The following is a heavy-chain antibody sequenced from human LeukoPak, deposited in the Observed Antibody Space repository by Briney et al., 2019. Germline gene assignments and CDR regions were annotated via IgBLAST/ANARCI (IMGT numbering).Heavy chain of an antibody. D-gene: IGHD2-15*01. V-gene: IGHV3-7*05. CDR3: ARSLGYCSGGSCFPFDY. CDR2: IKQDGSDK. CDR1: GFTFSSYW. J-gene: IGHJ4*02. Sequence: GGSLTLSCAASGFTFSSYWMPWVRQAPGKGLEWVANIKQDGSDKYYVDSVKGRFTISRDNAKNSLYLQMNSLRGEDTAVYYCARSLGYCSGGSCFPFDYWGRGTLVTVSS.